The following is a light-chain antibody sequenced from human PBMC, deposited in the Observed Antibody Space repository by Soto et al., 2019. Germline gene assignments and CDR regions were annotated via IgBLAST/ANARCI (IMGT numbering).Light chain of an antibody. CDR3: QQYGSSPLT. Sequence: EIVLTQSPGTLSLSVGERATLSCRASQSVSGYLAWYQQTPGQAPRLLIYDASNRATGIPDRFSGSGSGTDFTLTINSLEPEDFTVYYCQQYGSSPLTVGGGTTVDIK. CDR1: QSVSGY. J-gene: IGKJ4*01. CDR2: DAS. V-gene: IGKV3-20*01.